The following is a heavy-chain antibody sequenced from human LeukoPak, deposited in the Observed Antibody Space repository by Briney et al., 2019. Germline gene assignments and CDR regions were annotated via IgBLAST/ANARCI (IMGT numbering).Heavy chain of an antibody. Sequence: GACMENFYRSLIGQPVRKELEWIGRIYTRGSANYNPSLKSRVTMSVDTSKNQFSLKLSSVTAADTAVYYCARGRYCSADICSGGDAFDIWGQGTMVSVSS. CDR3: ARGRYCSADICSGGDAFDI. V-gene: IGHV4-4*07. D-gene: IGHD2-15*01. CDR1: GACMENFY. CDR2: IYTRGSA. J-gene: IGHJ3*02.